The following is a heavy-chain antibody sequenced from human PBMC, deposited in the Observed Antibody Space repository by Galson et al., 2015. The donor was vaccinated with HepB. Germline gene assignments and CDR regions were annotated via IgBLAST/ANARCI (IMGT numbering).Heavy chain of an antibody. D-gene: IGHD1-26*01. Sequence: SLRLSCAASGFTFSSYAMHWVRQAPGKGLEWVAVISYDGSNKYHADSVKGRFTISRDNSKNTLYLQMNSLRAEDTAVYYCAKEQGEWEPLPFDYWGQGTLVTVSS. CDR2: ISYDGSNK. CDR3: AKEQGEWEPLPFDY. V-gene: IGHV3-30*04. J-gene: IGHJ4*02. CDR1: GFTFSSYA.